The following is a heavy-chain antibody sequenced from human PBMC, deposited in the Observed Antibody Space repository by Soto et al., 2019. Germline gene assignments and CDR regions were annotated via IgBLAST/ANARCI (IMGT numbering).Heavy chain of an antibody. CDR3: AKLVYCSSTSCYAEDY. D-gene: IGHD2-2*01. CDR2: ISYDGSNK. CDR1: GFTFSSYG. Sequence: QVPLVESGGGVVQPGRSLRLSCAASGFTFSSYGMHWVRQAPGKGLEWVAVISYDGSNKYYADSVKGRFTISRDNSKNTLYLQMNSLRAEDTAVYYCAKLVYCSSTSCYAEDYWGQGTLVTVSS. J-gene: IGHJ4*02. V-gene: IGHV3-30*18.